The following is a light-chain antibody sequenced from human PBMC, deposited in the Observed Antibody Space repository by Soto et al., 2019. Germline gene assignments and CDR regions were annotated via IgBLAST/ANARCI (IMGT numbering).Light chain of an antibody. CDR1: SSDVGGYNY. V-gene: IGLV2-8*01. CDR3: TSYAGGNNV. CDR2: EVN. J-gene: IGLJ1*01. Sequence: QSVLTQPPSASGSPGQSVTISCTGTSSDVGGYNYVSWYQQNPGKVPKLMIYEVNKRPSGVPDRFSGSESGNTASLTVSGLQAEDEADYYCTSYAGGNNVFGTGTKVTVL.